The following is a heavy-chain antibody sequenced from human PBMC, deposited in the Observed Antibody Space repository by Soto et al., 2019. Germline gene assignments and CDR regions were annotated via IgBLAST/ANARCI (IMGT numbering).Heavy chain of an antibody. Sequence: QVQLVESGGGVVQPGRSLRLSCAASGFTFSSYGMHWVRQAPGKGLEWVAVIWYDGSNKYYADSVKGRFTISRDNSKNTLYLQMHSLRAEDTAVYYCARTYSQWLAFDAFDIWGQGTMVTVSS. V-gene: IGHV3-33*01. CDR2: IWYDGSNK. CDR1: GFTFSSYG. D-gene: IGHD6-19*01. CDR3: ARTYSQWLAFDAFDI. J-gene: IGHJ3*02.